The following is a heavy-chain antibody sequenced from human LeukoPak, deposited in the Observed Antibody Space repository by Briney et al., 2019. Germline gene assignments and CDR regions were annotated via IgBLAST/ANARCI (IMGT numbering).Heavy chain of an antibody. V-gene: IGHV4-39*01. J-gene: IGHJ4*02. Sequence: SGTLSLTCTVSGGSISSSSYYWGWIRQPPGKGLEWIGYIYYSGSTNYNPSLKSRVTISVDTSKNQFSLKLSSVTAADTAVYYCARLLVAAAGYFDYWGQGTLVTVSS. D-gene: IGHD6-13*01. CDR2: IYYSGST. CDR1: GGSISSSSYY. CDR3: ARLLVAAAGYFDY.